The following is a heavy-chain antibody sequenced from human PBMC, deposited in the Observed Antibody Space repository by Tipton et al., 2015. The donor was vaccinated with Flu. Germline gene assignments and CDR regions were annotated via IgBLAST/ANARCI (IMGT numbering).Heavy chain of an antibody. CDR2: ILYSGIP. CDR1: GGSISSDY. Sequence: TLSLTCTVSGGSISSDYWSWIRQPPGKGLEWIGSILYSGIPKNNPSLKSRVTLSGDTSKNQFSLQLRSVTAADTAVYYCAREKDSSGSEYFQHWGQGTLVTVSP. J-gene: IGHJ1*01. V-gene: IGHV4-59*01. D-gene: IGHD6-19*01. CDR3: AREKDSSGSEYFQH.